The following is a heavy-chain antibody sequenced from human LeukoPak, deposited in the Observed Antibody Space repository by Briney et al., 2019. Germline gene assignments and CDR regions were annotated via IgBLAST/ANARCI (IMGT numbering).Heavy chain of an antibody. CDR2: IYYSGST. V-gene: IGHV4-39*01. D-gene: IGHD6-13*01. Sequence: PSETLSLTCKDSGGSISSSGYYWGWIRQPPGKGLEWIGSIYYSGSTYYNPSLKSRVTISVDTSKNQFSLKLSSVTAADTAVYYCARHPQQPATGYGMDVWGQGTTVTVSS. J-gene: IGHJ6*02. CDR3: ARHPQQPATGYGMDV. CDR1: GGSISSSGYY.